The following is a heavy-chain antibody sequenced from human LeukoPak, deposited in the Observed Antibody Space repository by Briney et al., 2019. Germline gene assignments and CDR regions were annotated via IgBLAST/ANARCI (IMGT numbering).Heavy chain of an antibody. Sequence: ASVKVSCKASGYTFTGYYMHWVRQAPGQGLEWMGWINPNSGGTNYAQKFQGRVTMTRDMSTSTVYMELSSLRSEDTAVYYCARDLARTPFDYWGQGTLVTVSS. CDR3: ARDLARTPFDY. CDR2: INPNSGGT. CDR1: GYTFTGYY. D-gene: IGHD1-14*01. J-gene: IGHJ4*02. V-gene: IGHV1-2*02.